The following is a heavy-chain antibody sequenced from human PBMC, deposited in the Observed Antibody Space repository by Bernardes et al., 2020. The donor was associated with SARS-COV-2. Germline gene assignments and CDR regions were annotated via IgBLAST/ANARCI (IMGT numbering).Heavy chain of an antibody. CDR3: ARETQDYSSSYYDY. V-gene: IGHV3-30*19. J-gene: IGHJ4*02. Sequence: GGSLRLSCAASGFTISPFAMHWVRQAPGKGLEWVAIISYEGRTEYNADSVKGRFTISRDTAKNTIYLQMSSLRVEDTAMYYCARETQDYSSSYYDYWGQGTLVIVSS. CDR1: GFTISPFA. D-gene: IGHD6-6*01. CDR2: ISYEGRTE.